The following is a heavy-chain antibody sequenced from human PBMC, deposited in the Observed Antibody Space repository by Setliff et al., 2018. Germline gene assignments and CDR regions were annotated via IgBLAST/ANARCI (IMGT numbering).Heavy chain of an antibody. Sequence: SVKVSCKASGGTFSIYTISWVRQAPGQGLEWMGRIIPIFGTANYAQKFQGRVTITADESTSTAYMELSSLRSEDTAVYYCASARPHFGVVIRSPPDYWGQGTLVTVSS. CDR1: GGTFSIYT. V-gene: IGHV1-69*13. CDR2: IIPIFGTA. CDR3: ASARPHFGVVIRSPPDY. J-gene: IGHJ4*02. D-gene: IGHD3-3*01.